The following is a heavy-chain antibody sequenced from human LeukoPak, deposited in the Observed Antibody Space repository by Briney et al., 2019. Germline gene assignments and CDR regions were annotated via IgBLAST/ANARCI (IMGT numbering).Heavy chain of an antibody. CDR2: IDPTDSYT. Sequence: GESLQISSKGSGYSFSSYWISWVRQMPGKGLEWMGRIDPTDSYTDYSPSFQGHVTISVDRSISTAYLQWSSLKASDTAMYFCASSRAGTLKVHNWFDPWGQGSLVTVSS. CDR1: GYSFSSYW. CDR3: ASSRAGTLKVHNWFDP. D-gene: IGHD6-19*01. J-gene: IGHJ5*02. V-gene: IGHV5-10-1*01.